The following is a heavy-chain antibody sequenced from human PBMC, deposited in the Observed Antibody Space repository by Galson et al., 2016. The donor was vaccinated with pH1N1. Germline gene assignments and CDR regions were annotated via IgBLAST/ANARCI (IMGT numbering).Heavy chain of an antibody. Sequence: SLRLSFAASGISLNAYAMSWVLQALGKGLEWVSDIRGAGSRSNYADAVKRRFTIPRDLSKNTLYLQMNHLRADDTALYYCVKDRNYGDFLDDAFDIWGQGTMVTVAP. J-gene: IGHJ3*02. CDR2: IRGAGSRS. CDR3: VKDRNYGDFLDDAFDI. CDR1: GISLNAYA. V-gene: IGHV3-23*01. D-gene: IGHD4-17*01.